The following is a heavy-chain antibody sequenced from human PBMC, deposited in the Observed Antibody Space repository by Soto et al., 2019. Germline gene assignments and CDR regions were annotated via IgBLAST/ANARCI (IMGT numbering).Heavy chain of an antibody. Sequence: QVQLQESGPGLVIPSQTLSLTCAVSGASINSDGYYWSWIRQPPGKGLEWIGSIYYSGTTYYNSSLKSRAAISVETSQNLFSLKLASATAADTALYYCARWRSVTWAFAHGGQGTLVAVSS. CDR1: GASINSDGYY. V-gene: IGHV4-31*11. D-gene: IGHD3-3*01. J-gene: IGHJ4*02. CDR2: IYYSGTT. CDR3: ARWRSVTWAFAH.